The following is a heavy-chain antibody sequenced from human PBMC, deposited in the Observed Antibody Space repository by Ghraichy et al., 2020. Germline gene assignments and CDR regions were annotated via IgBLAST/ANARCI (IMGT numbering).Heavy chain of an antibody. Sequence: SETLSLTCVVSGGPITISNWWSWVRQPPGKGLGWIGEVHHNGRTNYNPSLESRVAMSVDNSRNLFSLRLNSVTAADTAIYYCARDTSTVTIETFDPWGQGILVTVSS. J-gene: IGHJ5*02. CDR3: ARDTSTVTIETFDP. V-gene: IGHV4-4*02. CDR2: VHHNGRT. CDR1: GGPITISNW. D-gene: IGHD4-11*01.